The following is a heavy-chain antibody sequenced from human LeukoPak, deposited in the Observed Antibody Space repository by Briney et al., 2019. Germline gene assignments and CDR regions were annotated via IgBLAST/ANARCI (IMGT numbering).Heavy chain of an antibody. CDR2: ISSSSDTI. Sequence: GGSLRLSCAASGFTFNIYSMNWVRQAPGKGLEWVSYISSSSDTIYYAGSVKGRFTISRDNAKNSLYLQMNSLRAEGTAMYYCARNTPTYSTPENWGQGTLVTVSS. D-gene: IGHD5-18*01. CDR3: ARNTPTYSTPEN. V-gene: IGHV3-48*01. J-gene: IGHJ4*02. CDR1: GFTFNIYS.